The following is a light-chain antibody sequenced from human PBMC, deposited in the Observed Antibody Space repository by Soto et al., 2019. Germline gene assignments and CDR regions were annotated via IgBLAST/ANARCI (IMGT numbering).Light chain of an antibody. CDR1: SSNIGAGYD. Sequence: QSVLTQPPSVSGAPGQRVTLSCTGSSSNIGAGYDVHWYQQLPGTATKLLIYGNSNRPSGVPDRFSGSKSGTSASLAITGLQAEDEADYYCQSSDSSLNVFGTGTKLTVL. CDR2: GNS. J-gene: IGLJ1*01. V-gene: IGLV1-40*01. CDR3: QSSDSSLNV.